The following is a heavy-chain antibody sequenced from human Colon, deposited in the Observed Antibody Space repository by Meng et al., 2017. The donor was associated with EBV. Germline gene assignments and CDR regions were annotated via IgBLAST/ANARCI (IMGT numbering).Heavy chain of an antibody. Sequence: QVQLQESGPGLVQPPGTLSLPCAVNGGSLSGAYWNWIRQLPGKGLEWIGEIIHGGSPSYNPSLKSRVTISIDTSKNQLSLMLSSVTAADTAVYYCARRPTGIDYWGQGTLGNVSS. CDR2: IIHGGSP. CDR1: GGSLSGAY. J-gene: IGHJ4*02. V-gene: IGHV4-34*12. D-gene: IGHD2-8*02. CDR3: ARRPTGIDY.